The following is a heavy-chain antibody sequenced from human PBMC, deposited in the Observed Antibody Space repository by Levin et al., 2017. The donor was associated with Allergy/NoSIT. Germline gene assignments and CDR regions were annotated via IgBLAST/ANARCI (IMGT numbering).Heavy chain of an antibody. V-gene: IGHV3-30*18. CDR2: VSYDGNTK. D-gene: IGHD2/OR15-2a*01. CDR1: GFTFSSFG. Sequence: GGSLRLSCAASGFTFSSFGIHWVRQAPGKGLEWVAVVSYDGNTKYYADSVKGRFTISRDNSKNTLYLQMNSLRAEDTAVYYCAKEIFVSPTPQDTFDIWGQGTMVTVSS. CDR3: AKEIFVSPTPQDTFDI. J-gene: IGHJ3*02.